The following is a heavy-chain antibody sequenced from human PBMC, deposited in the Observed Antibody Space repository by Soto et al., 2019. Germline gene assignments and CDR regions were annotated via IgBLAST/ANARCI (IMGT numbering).Heavy chain of an antibody. CDR1: GGTFSSYA. CDR2: IIPIFGTA. Sequence: QVQLVQSGAEVKKPGSSVKVSCKASGGTFSSYAISWVRQAPGQGLEWMGGIIPIFGTANYAQKFQGRVTITADEYTSTDYMELSSLRSEDTAVYYCGYLPDYYYGRDVWGQGTTVTVSS. J-gene: IGHJ6*02. D-gene: IGHD2-15*01. CDR3: GYLPDYYYGRDV. V-gene: IGHV1-69*12.